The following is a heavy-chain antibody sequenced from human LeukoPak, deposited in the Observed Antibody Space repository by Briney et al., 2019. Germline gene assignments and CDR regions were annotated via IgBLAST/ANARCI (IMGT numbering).Heavy chain of an antibody. V-gene: IGHV1-2*02. CDR2: INPNSGGT. D-gene: IGHD3-9*01. Sequence: ASVKVSCKASGYTFTGYYMHWVRQAPGQGLEWMGWINPNSGGTNYAQKFQGRVTMTRDTSISTAYMQLSRLRSDDTAVYYCARVTGRHFDWLPYFDYWGQGTLATVSS. J-gene: IGHJ4*02. CDR1: GYTFTGYY. CDR3: ARVTGRHFDWLPYFDY.